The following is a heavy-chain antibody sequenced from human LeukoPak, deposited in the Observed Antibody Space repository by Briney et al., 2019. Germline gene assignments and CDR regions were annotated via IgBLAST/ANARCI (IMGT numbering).Heavy chain of an antibody. V-gene: IGHV3-13*01. D-gene: IGHD2/OR15-2a*01. J-gene: IGHJ5*02. Sequence: SGGSLRLSCVASGFSFSTYEMHWVRQGTGKGLEWVSAIGPAGNTCYLGSVKGRFTISRENAKNSLFLQMNSLRAGDTAVYYCARDLGTGTTYTNRFDLWGQGTLVTVSS. CDR2: IGPAGNT. CDR3: ARDLGTGTTYTNRFDL. CDR1: GFSFSTYE.